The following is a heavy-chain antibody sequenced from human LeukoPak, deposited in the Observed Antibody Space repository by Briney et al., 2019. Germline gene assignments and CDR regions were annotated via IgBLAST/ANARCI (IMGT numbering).Heavy chain of an antibody. D-gene: IGHD5-24*01. CDR2: INPNSGGT. J-gene: IGHJ3*02. V-gene: IGHV1-2*02. CDR1: GYTFTGYY. Sequence: ASVKVSCKASGYTFTGYYMHWVRQAPGQGLEWMGWINPNSGGTNYAQKFQGRVTMTRDTSISTAYMELSRLRSDDTAVYYCARDMTLEMATIPIWGWSGFDIWGQGTMVTVSS. CDR3: ARDMTLEMATIPIWGWSGFDI.